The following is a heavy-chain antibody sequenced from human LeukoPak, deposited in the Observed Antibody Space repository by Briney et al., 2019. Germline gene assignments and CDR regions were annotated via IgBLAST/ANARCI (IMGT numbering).Heavy chain of an antibody. V-gene: IGHV1-24*01. Sequence: ASVKVSCKVSGYTPTELSMHWVRQAPGKGLEWMGGFDPEDGETIYAQKFQGRVTMTEDTSTDTAYMELSSLRSEDTAVYYCATPGSYYDILTGSPSHFDYWGQGTLVTVSS. D-gene: IGHD3-9*01. CDR3: ATPGSYYDILTGSPSHFDY. CDR2: FDPEDGET. J-gene: IGHJ4*02. CDR1: GYTPTELS.